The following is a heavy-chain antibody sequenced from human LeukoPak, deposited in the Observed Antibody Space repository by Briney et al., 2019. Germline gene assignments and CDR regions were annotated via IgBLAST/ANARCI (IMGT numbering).Heavy chain of an antibody. CDR3: ARDSGTTGEVKFDP. D-gene: IGHD4-17*01. J-gene: IGHJ5*02. V-gene: IGHV4-4*07. CDR2: IYSDGTI. CDR1: GGSISRYY. Sequence: PSETLSLICTVSGGSISRYYWSWIRQPAGKGLEWIGRIYSDGTITYNPSLQSRLTMSIDTSKNQFSLKLSFVTAADTAVYYCARDSGTTGEVKFDPWGQGTLVTVSS.